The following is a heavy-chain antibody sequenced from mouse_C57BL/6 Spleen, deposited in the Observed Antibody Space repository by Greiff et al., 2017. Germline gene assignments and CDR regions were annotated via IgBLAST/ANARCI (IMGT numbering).Heavy chain of an antibody. V-gene: IGHV1-59*01. CDR3: AGGYYGSSPHIDY. D-gene: IGHD1-1*01. Sequence: QVQLQQPGPELVRPGSSVKFSCKASGYSFTSYWMHWVKQRPGQGLEWIGVIDPSDSYTNYNQKFKGKATLTVDTSSSTAYMQLSSLTSEDSAVYYCAGGYYGSSPHIDYWGEGTPPSISS. CDR1: GYSFTSYW. J-gene: IGHJ2*01. CDR2: IDPSDSYT.